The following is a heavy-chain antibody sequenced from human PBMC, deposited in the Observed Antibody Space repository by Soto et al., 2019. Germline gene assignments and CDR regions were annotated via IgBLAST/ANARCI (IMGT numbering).Heavy chain of an antibody. V-gene: IGHV5-51*01. CDR2: IYPGDSDT. CDR3: TTDLVLLWFGEFRSYGMDV. J-gene: IGHJ6*02. Sequence: GESLKISCKGFGYSFTSYWIGWVRQMPGKGLEWMGIIYPGDSDTRYSPSFQGQVTISADKSISTAYLQWSSLKTEDTAVYYCTTDLVLLWFGEFRSYGMDVWGQGTTVTVSS. D-gene: IGHD3-10*01. CDR1: GYSFTSYW.